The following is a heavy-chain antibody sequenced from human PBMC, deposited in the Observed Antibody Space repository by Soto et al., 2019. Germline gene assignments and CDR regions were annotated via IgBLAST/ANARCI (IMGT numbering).Heavy chain of an antibody. CDR2: ISAHNGNT. D-gene: IGHD3-10*01. CDR1: GYAFTTYG. Sequence: QVHLVQSGAEVKKPGASVKVSCKGSGYAFTTYGITWVRQAPGQGLEWMGWISAHNGNTNYAQKLPGRVTVTRDTSTSTAYMELRSVRSVDTAVYYCARGRYGEYWGQGALVTVSS. J-gene: IGHJ4*02. CDR3: ARGRYGEY. V-gene: IGHV1-18*01.